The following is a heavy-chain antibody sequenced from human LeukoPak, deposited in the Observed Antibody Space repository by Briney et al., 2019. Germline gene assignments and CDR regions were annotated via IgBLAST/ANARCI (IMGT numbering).Heavy chain of an antibody. CDR1: GFTFSSYS. Sequence: GGSLRLSCAASGFTFSSYSMNWVRQAPGKGLEWVSSISSSSSYIYYADSVKGRFTISRDNAKNSLYLQMNSLRAEDTAVYYGARDLWEYCSSTSCYRYYYYYGMEVGGKGTRFTVSS. D-gene: IGHD2-2*01. V-gene: IGHV3-21*01. CDR3: ARDLWEYCSSTSCYRYYYYYGMEV. J-gene: IGHJ6*04. CDR2: ISSSSSYI.